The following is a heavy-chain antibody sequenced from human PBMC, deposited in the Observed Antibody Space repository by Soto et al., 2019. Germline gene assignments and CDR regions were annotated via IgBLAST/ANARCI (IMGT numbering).Heavy chain of an antibody. V-gene: IGHV3-74*01. CDR2: ISSGGTYT. CDR1: GFTLSTYW. D-gene: IGHD3-10*01. CDR3: ARDPLWFGELSLNNWFDP. J-gene: IGHJ5*02. Sequence: PGGSLRLSCAASGFTLSTYWMHWVRQVPGKGLVWVSRISSGGTYTNYADSVRGRFTISRDSARNTLFLQMNSLRAEDTAVYYCARDPLWFGELSLNNWFDPWGQGTLVTVSS.